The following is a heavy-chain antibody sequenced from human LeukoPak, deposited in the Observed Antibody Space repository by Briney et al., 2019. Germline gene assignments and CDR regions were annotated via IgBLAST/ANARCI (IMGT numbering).Heavy chain of an antibody. V-gene: IGHV1-18*01. Sequence: GASVKVSCKASGYTFTSYSISWVRQAPGQGLEWMGWISAYNGNTNYAQKLQGRVTMTTDTSTSTAYMGLRSLRSDDTAVYYCAREWELLGRLAFDIWGQGTMVTVSS. CDR1: GYTFTSYS. CDR3: AREWELLGRLAFDI. CDR2: ISAYNGNT. J-gene: IGHJ3*02. D-gene: IGHD1-26*01.